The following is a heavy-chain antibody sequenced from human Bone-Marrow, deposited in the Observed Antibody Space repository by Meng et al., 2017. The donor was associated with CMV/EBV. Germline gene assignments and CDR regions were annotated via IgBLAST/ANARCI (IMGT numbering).Heavy chain of an antibody. Sequence: GGSLRLSCAASGFTFSSYGMHWVRQAPGKGLEWVAFIRYDGSNKYYADSVKGRFTISRDNSKNTLYLQMNSLRPDDTAVYYCVRGWIYCSSSSCVVDYWGQGTRVTVSS. V-gene: IGHV3-30*02. D-gene: IGHD2-2*01. CDR3: VRGWIYCSSSSCVVDY. J-gene: IGHJ4*02. CDR2: IRYDGSNK. CDR1: GFTFSSYG.